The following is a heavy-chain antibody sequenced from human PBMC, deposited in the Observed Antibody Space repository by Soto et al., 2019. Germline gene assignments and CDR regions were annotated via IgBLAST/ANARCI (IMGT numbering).Heavy chain of an antibody. Sequence: VQLVESGGGLVQPGGSLRLSCEASGFTFSTYEMNWVRQAPGKGLEWVSYISSTGTAMFYADSVKGRFTISRDNAKNSLHLQLNSLRGEDSAVYYCARETHFIDYWGQGILVSVS. CDR2: ISSTGTAM. V-gene: IGHV3-48*03. CDR3: ARETHFIDY. J-gene: IGHJ4*02. CDR1: GFTFSTYE.